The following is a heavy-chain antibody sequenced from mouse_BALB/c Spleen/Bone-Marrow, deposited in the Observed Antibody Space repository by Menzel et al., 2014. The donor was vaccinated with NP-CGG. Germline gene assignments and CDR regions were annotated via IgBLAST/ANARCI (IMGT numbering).Heavy chain of an antibody. CDR1: GFTLSGYN. J-gene: IGHJ1*01. Sequence: EVKLVESGGGLMKPGGSLKLSCAASGFTLSGYNMSWVRQTPEKRLEWVATISSGGSYTYYLDSVEGRFTISRDNAENTLYLQMSSLKSEDTAMYYCTKLLRLRKYFDVWGAGTTVTVSS. D-gene: IGHD1-2*01. V-gene: IGHV5-6-4*01. CDR2: ISSGGSYT. CDR3: TKLLRLRKYFDV.